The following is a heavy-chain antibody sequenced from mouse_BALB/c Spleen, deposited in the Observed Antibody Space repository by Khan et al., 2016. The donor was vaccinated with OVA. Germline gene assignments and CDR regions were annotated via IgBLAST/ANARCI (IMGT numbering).Heavy chain of an antibody. Sequence: VQLQQSGPDLVKPGASVKISCKASGYSFTLYYMSWVKQSHGKSLEWIGRVNPNTDNINYNQEFKGKAILTVDKSSNTAYMELRSLTSEDSAVYFCARGYDVFASGGQGTLVTVSA. V-gene: IGHV1-26*01. D-gene: IGHD2-14*01. J-gene: IGHJ3*01. CDR2: VNPNTDNI. CDR3: ARGYDVFAS. CDR1: GYSFTLYY.